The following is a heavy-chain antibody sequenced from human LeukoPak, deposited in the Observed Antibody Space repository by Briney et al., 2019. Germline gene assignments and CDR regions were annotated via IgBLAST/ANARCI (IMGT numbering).Heavy chain of an antibody. V-gene: IGHV5-51*01. J-gene: IGHJ4*02. CDR1: GYSFTNYW. CDR3: ARLLRSGYDWGRFDY. CDR2: IYPGDSDT. Sequence: GESLKISCKGSGYSFTNYWIGWVRQMPGEGLEWMGIIYPGDSDTRYSPSFQGQVTISADKSISTAYLQWSSLKASDTAMYYRARLLRSGYDWGRFDYWGQGTLVTVSS. D-gene: IGHD5-12*01.